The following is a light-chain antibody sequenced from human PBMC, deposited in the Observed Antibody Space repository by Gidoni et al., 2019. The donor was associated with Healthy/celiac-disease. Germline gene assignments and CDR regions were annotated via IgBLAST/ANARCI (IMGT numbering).Light chain of an antibody. CDR2: LEGSGSY. Sequence: QPVRTQPSSASASLGSPVKLTCTLSSGHCRYISAWHQHQPGKGPRYVMQLEGSGSYNKGSGVPDRFSGSSSGADRYLTIANLQFEDEADYYCEAGDSNTPRVFGGGTKLTVL. V-gene: IGLV4-60*02. J-gene: IGLJ2*01. CDR3: EAGDSNTPRV. CDR1: SGHCRYI.